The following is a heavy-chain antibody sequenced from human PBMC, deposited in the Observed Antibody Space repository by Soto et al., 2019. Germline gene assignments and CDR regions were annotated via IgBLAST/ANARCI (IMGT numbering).Heavy chain of an antibody. CDR3: ARDPIFGVEGYYGMDG. CDR2: TYYRSKWYN. D-gene: IGHD3-3*01. CDR1: GDSVSSNSAA. Sequence: SQTLSLTCAISGDSVSSNSAAWNWIGQSPSRGLEWLGRTYYRSKWYNEYAVSVKSRITINPDTSKNQFSLQLNSVTPEDTAGYYCARDPIFGVEGYYGMDGWGQGTTVTVSS. J-gene: IGHJ6*02. V-gene: IGHV6-1*01.